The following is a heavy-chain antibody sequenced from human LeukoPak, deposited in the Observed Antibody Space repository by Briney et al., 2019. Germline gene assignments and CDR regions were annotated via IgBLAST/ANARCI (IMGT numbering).Heavy chain of an antibody. CDR3: ARLMVRGAYYYYYGMDV. V-gene: IGHV4-4*07. J-gene: IGHJ6*02. D-gene: IGHD3-10*01. Sequence: SETLSLTCTVSGGSISSYYWSWIRQPAGKGLEWIGRIYTSGSTNYNPSLKSRVTISVDTSKNQFSLKLSSVTAADTAVYYCARLMVRGAYYYYYGMDVWGQGTTVTVSS. CDR2: IYTSGST. CDR1: GGSISSYY.